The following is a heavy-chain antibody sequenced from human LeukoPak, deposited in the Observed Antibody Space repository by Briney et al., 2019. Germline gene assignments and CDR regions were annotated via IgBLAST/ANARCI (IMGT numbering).Heavy chain of an antibody. V-gene: IGHV3-23*01. CDR2: ISGSGIST. J-gene: IGHJ4*02. CDR3: ARAEINDYSRY. CDR1: GFTFNNFG. D-gene: IGHD4-11*01. Sequence: GGSLRLSCAASGFTFNNFGMSWVRQAPGKGLEWVSAISGSGISTYYADSVKGRFTMSRDNSKNTVYLQMNSLRAEDTAVYYCARAEINDYSRYWGQGIPVIVSS.